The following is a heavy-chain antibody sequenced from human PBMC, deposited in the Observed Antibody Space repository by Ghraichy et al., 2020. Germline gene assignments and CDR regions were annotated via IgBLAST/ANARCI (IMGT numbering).Heavy chain of an antibody. J-gene: IGHJ3*02. Sequence: ASVKVSCKASGYTFTSYAIHWVRQAPGQRLEWMGWINAGNGNTKYSQKFQGRVTITRDTSASIVYMELSSLRSEDTAVYYCARTETFTSYSGSYYYAFDIWGQGTMVTVSS. D-gene: IGHD1-26*01. V-gene: IGHV1-3*01. CDR1: GYTFTSYA. CDR3: ARTETFTSYSGSYYYAFDI. CDR2: INAGNGNT.